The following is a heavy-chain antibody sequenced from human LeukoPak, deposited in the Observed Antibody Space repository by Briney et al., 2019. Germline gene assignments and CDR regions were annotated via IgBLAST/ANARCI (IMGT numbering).Heavy chain of an antibody. CDR3: AKGYCSSTSCLWIY. V-gene: IGHV3-74*01. Sequence: GGSLRLSCVGSGFTFSSYWMHWVRQGPGKGLEWVSRISIDGSTTTYADSVKGRFTISRDNAKNTAYLQMNSLRAEDTALYYCAKGYCSSTSCLWIYWGQGTLVTVSS. J-gene: IGHJ4*02. CDR2: ISIDGSTT. CDR1: GFTFSSYW. D-gene: IGHD2-2*01.